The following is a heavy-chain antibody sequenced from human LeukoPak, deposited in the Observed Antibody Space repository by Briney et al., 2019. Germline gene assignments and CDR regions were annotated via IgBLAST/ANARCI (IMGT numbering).Heavy chain of an antibody. J-gene: IGHJ1*01. CDR1: GFTFNSYA. V-gene: IGHV3-23*01. Sequence: AGSLTLSCATSGFTFNSYAMGWVRQAPGKGLDWVSLISGSGDNTYYTDSVKGRFTISRDNSKNTVYLQMNSLRDEDTAVYYCAGVNPDNGWSTVYWGQGALVTGPS. CDR3: AGVNPDNGWSTVY. D-gene: IGHD6-19*01. CDR2: ISGSGDNT.